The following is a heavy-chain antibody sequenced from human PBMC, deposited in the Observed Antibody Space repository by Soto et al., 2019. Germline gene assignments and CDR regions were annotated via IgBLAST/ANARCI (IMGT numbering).Heavy chain of an antibody. CDR3: ARDQVTEARHYYGMDV. D-gene: IGHD2-21*02. Sequence: ASVKVSCKASGYTFTSYGISWVRQAPGQGLEWMGWISAYNGNTNYAQKLQGRVTMTTDTSTSTAYMELRSLRSDDTAVYYCARDQVTEARHYYGMDVWGQGTTVTVSS. CDR1: GYTFTSYG. J-gene: IGHJ6*02. CDR2: ISAYNGNT. V-gene: IGHV1-18*04.